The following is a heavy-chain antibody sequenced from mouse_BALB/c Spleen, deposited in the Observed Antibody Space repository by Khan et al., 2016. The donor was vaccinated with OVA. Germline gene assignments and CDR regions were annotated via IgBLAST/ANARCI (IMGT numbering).Heavy chain of an antibody. Sequence: VQLKESGPGLVKPSQSLSLTCTVTGYSINSGYAWNWIRQFPGNKLEWMGYISYSGVTSYTPSLKSRISITRDTSKNQFFLQLNSVTTEDTATYYCARGNYYGYYFDNWGQGTTLTVSS. CDR1: GYSINSGYA. CDR3: ARGNYYGYYFDN. D-gene: IGHD1-1*01. CDR2: ISYSGVT. J-gene: IGHJ2*01. V-gene: IGHV3-2*02.